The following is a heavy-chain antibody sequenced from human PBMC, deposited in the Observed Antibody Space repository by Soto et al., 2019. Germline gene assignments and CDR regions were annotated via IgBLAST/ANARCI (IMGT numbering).Heavy chain of an antibody. V-gene: IGHV1-18*01. Sequence: ASVKVSCKASSYTFTSYGISWVRQAPGQGLEWMGWISAYNGNTNYAQKLQGRVTMTTDTSTSTAYMELRSLRSDDTAVYYCAREGSGSYYYYMDVWGKGTTVTVSS. J-gene: IGHJ6*03. CDR1: SYTFTSYG. CDR3: AREGSGSYYYYMDV. CDR2: ISAYNGNT. D-gene: IGHD3-10*01.